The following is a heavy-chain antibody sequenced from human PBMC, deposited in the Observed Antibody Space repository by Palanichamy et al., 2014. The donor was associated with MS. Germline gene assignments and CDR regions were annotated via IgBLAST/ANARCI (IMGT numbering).Heavy chain of an antibody. CDR1: GYTFTGYY. CDR2: INPNSGAT. D-gene: IGHD1-1*01. V-gene: IGHV1-2*02. Sequence: QVRLVQSGAEVKKPGASVKVSCKASGYTFTGYYLHWVRQAPGQGLEWVGWINPNSGATNYAQKFQGRVTMASDTSITTAYMELSGLTSDDTAVYYCARGWSTTRYLFDYWGQGTLVTVSS. J-gene: IGHJ4*02. CDR3: ARGWSTTRYLFDY.